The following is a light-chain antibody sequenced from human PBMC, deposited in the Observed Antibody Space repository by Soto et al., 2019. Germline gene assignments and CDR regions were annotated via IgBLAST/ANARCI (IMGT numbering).Light chain of an antibody. CDR2: HAS. Sequence: DIRMTQSASNLPASVGDGVTFXCRASQSCGNGVGWFEQKPGTARKVLIYHASNLQGVGPSRFSCSGSVTEFTRTISSRQPDDFATYYGQHYNSYSWTFGQGTKVDIK. V-gene: IGKV1-5*01. CDR3: QHYNSYSWT. CDR1: QSCGNG. J-gene: IGKJ1*01.